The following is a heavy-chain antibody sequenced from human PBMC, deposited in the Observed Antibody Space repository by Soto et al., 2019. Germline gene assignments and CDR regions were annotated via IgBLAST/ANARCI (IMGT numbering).Heavy chain of an antibody. D-gene: IGHD2-15*01. V-gene: IGHV4-31*03. J-gene: IGHJ4*02. CDR1: GGSISSGGYY. CDR2: IYYSGST. Sequence: SETLSLTCTVSGGSISSGGYYWSWIRQHPGKGLEWIGYIYYSGSTYYNPSLKSRVTISVDTSKNQFSLKLSSVTAADTAVYYCARLAVVVVVAATRYYFDYWGQGTLVTVSS. CDR3: ARLAVVVVVAATRYYFDY.